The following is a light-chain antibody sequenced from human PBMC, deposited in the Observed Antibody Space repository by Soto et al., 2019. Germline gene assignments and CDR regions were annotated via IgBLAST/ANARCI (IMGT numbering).Light chain of an antibody. CDR2: EVT. V-gene: IGLV2-14*01. J-gene: IGLJ2*01. Sequence: QSVLTQPASVSGSPGQSITISCTGTSSDVGAYNFVSWYQQHPGKVPKLLIYEVTNRPSGVSDRFSASKSGNTASLTISGLQPEDEADYFCNSYTNKNTILFGGGTKLTVL. CDR3: NSYTNKNTIL. CDR1: SSDVGAYNF.